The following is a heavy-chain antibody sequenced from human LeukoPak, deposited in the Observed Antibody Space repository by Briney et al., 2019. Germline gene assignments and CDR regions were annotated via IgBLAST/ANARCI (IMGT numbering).Heavy chain of an antibody. J-gene: IGHJ5*02. Sequence: SETLSLTCTVSGGSISSNSYYWGWIRQPPGKGLEWIGSIHHSGSTYHNPSLKSRVTISVDTSKNQFSLKLSSVTAADTAVYYCARHAVVPAAPVNDWFDPWGQGTLVTVSS. CDR2: IHHSGST. D-gene: IGHD2-2*01. CDR3: ARHAVVPAAPVNDWFDP. V-gene: IGHV4-39*01. CDR1: GGSISSNSYY.